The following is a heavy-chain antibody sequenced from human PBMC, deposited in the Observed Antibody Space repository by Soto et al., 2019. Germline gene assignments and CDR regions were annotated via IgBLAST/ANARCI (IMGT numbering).Heavy chain of an antibody. CDR3: AKRGKEQLDFDY. CDR1: GFTFSSYA. J-gene: IGHJ4*02. D-gene: IGHD6-13*01. CDR2: ISGSGGST. V-gene: IGHV3-23*01. Sequence: LRLSCAASGFTFSSYAMSWVRQAPGKGLEWVSAISGSGGSTYYADSVKGRFTISRDNSKNTLYLQMNSLRAEDTAVYYCAKRGKEQLDFDYWGQGTLVTVSS.